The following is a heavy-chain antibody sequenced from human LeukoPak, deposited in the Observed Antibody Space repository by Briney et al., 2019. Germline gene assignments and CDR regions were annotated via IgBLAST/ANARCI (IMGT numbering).Heavy chain of an antibody. CDR2: IYHSGST. Sequence: SETLSLTCTVSGGSISSSDWWSWVRPPPGKGLEWIGEIYHSGSTNYNPSLKSRVTISVDKAKNQFSLKLSSVTAADTAVYYCARSSFVEYSSSFDYWGQGTLVTVSS. V-gene: IGHV4-4*02. J-gene: IGHJ4*02. CDR3: ARSSFVEYSSSFDY. D-gene: IGHD6-6*01. CDR1: GGSISSSDW.